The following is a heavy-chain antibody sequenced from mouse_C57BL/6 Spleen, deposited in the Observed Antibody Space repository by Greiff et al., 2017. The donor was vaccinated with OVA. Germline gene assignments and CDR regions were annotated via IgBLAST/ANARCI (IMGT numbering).Heavy chain of an antibody. CDR2: IGPGSGST. CDR3: ARSAADDGYYQNYFDY. D-gene: IGHD2-3*01. Sequence: QVQLQQSGAELVKPGASVKISCKASGYTFTDYYINWVKQRPGQGLEWIGKIGPGSGSTYYNEKFKGKATLTADKSSSTAYMQLSSLTSEDSAVYFCARSAADDGYYQNYFDYWGQGTTLTVSS. CDR1: GYTFTDYY. J-gene: IGHJ2*01. V-gene: IGHV1-77*01.